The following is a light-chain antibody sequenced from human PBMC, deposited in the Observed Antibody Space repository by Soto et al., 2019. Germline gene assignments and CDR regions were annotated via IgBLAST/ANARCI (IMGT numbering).Light chain of an antibody. CDR3: SSYSSSSTLV. Sequence: QSVLTQPASVSGSPGQSITISCTGTSSDIGAYNHVSWYQQNPGKAPQLIIFEVSNRPSGVSYRFSGSKSGNTASLAISGLEAEDEATYYCSSYSSSSTLVFGTGTKLTVL. CDR2: EVS. V-gene: IGLV2-14*01. CDR1: SSDIGAYNH. J-gene: IGLJ1*01.